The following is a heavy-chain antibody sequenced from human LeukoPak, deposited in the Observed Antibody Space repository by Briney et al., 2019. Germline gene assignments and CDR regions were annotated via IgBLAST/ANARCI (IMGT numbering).Heavy chain of an antibody. D-gene: IGHD2-15*01. CDR1: GGSISSSSYY. CDR3: ARAFRGRYCSGGSCHPDY. J-gene: IGHJ4*02. V-gene: IGHV4-39*01. Sequence: PSETLSLTCTVSGGSISSSSYYWGWIRQPPGKGLEWIGSMYYSGSTYYNPSLKSRVIMSVDTSKNQFSLKLSSVTAADTAVYFCARAFRGRYCSGGSCHPDYWGQGTLVTVSS. CDR2: MYYSGST.